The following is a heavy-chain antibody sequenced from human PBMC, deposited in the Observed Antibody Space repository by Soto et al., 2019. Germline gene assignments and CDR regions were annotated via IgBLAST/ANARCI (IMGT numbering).Heavy chain of an antibody. CDR3: ARVRRNDAYDYYGMDV. CDR2: ISSGSTTI. CDR1: GFSFSTST. Sequence: SLRLSYAASGFSFSTSTMNWVRQAPGKGLEWVSYISSGSTTIYYADSVKGRFTISRDNGKNSLYLQMNSLRDEDTAVYYCARVRRNDAYDYYGMDVWGQGTTVTVSS. V-gene: IGHV3-48*02. J-gene: IGHJ6*02. D-gene: IGHD1-1*01.